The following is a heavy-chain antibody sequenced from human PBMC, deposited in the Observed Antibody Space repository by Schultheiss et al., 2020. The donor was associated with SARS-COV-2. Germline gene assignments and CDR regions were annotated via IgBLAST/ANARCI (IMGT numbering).Heavy chain of an antibody. V-gene: IGHV3-23*01. CDR3: ARDRNYYYGMDV. CDR1: GFTFSSYA. Sequence: GGSLRLSCAASGFTFSSYAMSWVRQAPGKGLEWVSAISGSGGSTYYADSVKGRFTISRDNSKNTLYLQMNSLRAEDTAVYYCARDRNYYYGMDVWGQGTTVTVSS. CDR2: ISGSGGST. J-gene: IGHJ6*02.